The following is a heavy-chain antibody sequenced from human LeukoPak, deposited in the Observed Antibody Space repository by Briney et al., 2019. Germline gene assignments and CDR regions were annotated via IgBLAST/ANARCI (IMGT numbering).Heavy chain of an antibody. CDR2: IWYDGSNK. D-gene: IGHD7-27*01. CDR3: AKASNWDYYFDY. CDR1: GFTFSSYG. J-gene: IGHJ4*02. Sequence: GRSLRLSCAASGFTFSSYGMHWVRQAPGKGLEWVAVIWYDGSNKYYADSVKGRFTISRDNSKNTLYLQMNSLRAEDTAVYYCAKASNWDYYFDYWGQGTLVTVSS. V-gene: IGHV3-33*06.